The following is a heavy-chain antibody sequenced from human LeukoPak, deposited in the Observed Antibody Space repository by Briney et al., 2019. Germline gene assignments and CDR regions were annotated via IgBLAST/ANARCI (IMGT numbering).Heavy chain of an antibody. CDR3: ARGTLVVVPAAGDYYYGMDV. J-gene: IGHJ6*02. CDR2: INHSGST. CDR1: GGSFSGYY. Sequence: PSETLSLTCAVYGGSFSGYYWSWIRQPPGKGLEWIGEINHSGSTNYNPSLKSRVTISVDTSKNQFSLKLSSVTAADTAVYYCARGTLVVVPAAGDYYYGMDVWGQGTTITVSS. V-gene: IGHV4-34*01. D-gene: IGHD2-2*01.